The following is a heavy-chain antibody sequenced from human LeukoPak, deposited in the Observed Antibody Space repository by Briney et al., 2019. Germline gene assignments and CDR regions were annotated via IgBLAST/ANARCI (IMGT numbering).Heavy chain of an antibody. CDR3: ASYRANYYDSSGYSGDFDY. Sequence: QXXXXXXXXXTXXGNPTYAQGFTGRFVFSLDTSVSTAYLQISSLKAEDTAVYYCASYRANYYDSSGYSGDFDYWGQGTLVTVSS. V-gene: IGHV7-4-1*02. CDR2: XXTXXGNP. J-gene: IGHJ4*02. D-gene: IGHD3-22*01.